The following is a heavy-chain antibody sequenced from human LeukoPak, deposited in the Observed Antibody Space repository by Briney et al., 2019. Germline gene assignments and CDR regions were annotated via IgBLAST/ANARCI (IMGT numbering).Heavy chain of an antibody. J-gene: IGHJ4*02. CDR3: ARDHPYYYDSSGYTPFDY. CDR2: IYYSGST. V-gene: IGHV4-59*01. CDR1: GGSISSYY. D-gene: IGHD3-22*01. Sequence: SETLSLTCTVSGGSISSYYWSWIWQPPGKGLEWIGYIYYSGSTNYNPSLKSRVTISVDTSKNQFSLKLSSVTAADTAVYYCARDHPYYYDSSGYTPFDYWGQGTLVTVSS.